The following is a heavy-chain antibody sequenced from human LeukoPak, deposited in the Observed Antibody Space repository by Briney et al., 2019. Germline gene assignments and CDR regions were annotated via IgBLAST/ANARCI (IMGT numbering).Heavy chain of an antibody. CDR2: IIPIFGTA. D-gene: IGHD6-19*01. V-gene: IGHV1-69*13. Sequence: SAKVFCKASGGTFSSYAISWVRQAPGQGLEWMGGIIPIFGTANYAQKFQGRVTITADESTSTAYMELSSLRSEDTAVYYCARGKYSSGWYYFDYWGQGTLVTVSS. J-gene: IGHJ4*02. CDR1: GGTFSSYA. CDR3: ARGKYSSGWYYFDY.